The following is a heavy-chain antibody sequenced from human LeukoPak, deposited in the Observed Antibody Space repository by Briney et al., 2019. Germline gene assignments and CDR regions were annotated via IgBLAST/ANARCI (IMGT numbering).Heavy chain of an antibody. Sequence: PGGSLRLSCAASGFPFSNYCMHWVRQIPGKGLVWVSRICPDGTVTNYADSVKGRFTISRDNAKNMVFLQMNSLRADDTAVYYCVRDFRSADYWGQGILVTVSS. V-gene: IGHV3-74*01. CDR1: GFPFSNYC. J-gene: IGHJ4*02. CDR2: ICPDGTVT. CDR3: VRDFRSADY.